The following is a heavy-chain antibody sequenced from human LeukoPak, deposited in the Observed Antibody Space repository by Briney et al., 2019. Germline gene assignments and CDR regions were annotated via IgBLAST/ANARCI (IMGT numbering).Heavy chain of an antibody. J-gene: IGHJ4*02. CDR3: ARVAHPYDYVWGSYRHLDY. D-gene: IGHD3-16*02. CDR1: GFTFSSYE. V-gene: IGHV3-48*03. CDR2: ISSSGSTI. Sequence: GGSLRLSCAASGFTFSSYEVNWVRQAPGKGLEWVSYISSSGSTIYYADSVKGRFTISRDNAKNSLYLQMNSLRAEDTAVYYCARVAHPYDYVWGSYRHLDYWGQGTLVTVSS.